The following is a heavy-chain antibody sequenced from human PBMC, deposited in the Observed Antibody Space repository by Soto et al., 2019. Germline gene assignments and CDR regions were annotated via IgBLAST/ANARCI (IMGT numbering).Heavy chain of an antibody. D-gene: IGHD2-2*01. CDR2: VSGNNGAS. CDR3: VRDQKYFRVNGNWFDS. V-gene: IGHV1-18*04. Sequence: SVKVSCKASGYTSADFGISWVRQAPGQGLEWMGWVSGNNGASNPAPKVQGRITMTLDTSTGVSYMALRSLRSDDTAIYYCVRDQKYFRVNGNWFDSWGQGTLVTVSS. J-gene: IGHJ5*01. CDR1: GYTSADFG.